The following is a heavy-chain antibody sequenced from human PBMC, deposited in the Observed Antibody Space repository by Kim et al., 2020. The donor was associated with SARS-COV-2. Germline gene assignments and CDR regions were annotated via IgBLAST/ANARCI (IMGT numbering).Heavy chain of an antibody. V-gene: IGHV1-24*01. CDR2: FDVDDGET. Sequence: ASVKVSCKVSGYSLSDLSIHWVRQAPGKGLEWMGGFDVDDGETIYTQKFQDRVTMTEDTSTDTAYMEVRSLRFDDTAVYFCATALNYYTSETSYFRYFDLWGRGTLVTVSS. CDR3: ATALNYYTSETSYFRYFDL. CDR1: GYSLSDLS. J-gene: IGHJ2*01. D-gene: IGHD3-10*01.